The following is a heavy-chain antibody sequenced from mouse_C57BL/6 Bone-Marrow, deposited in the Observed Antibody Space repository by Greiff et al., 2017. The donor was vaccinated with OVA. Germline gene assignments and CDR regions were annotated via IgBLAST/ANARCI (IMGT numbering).Heavy chain of an antibody. Sequence: VQLQQSVAELVRPGASVTLSFTASFFHFNNTYMPCVKQRPYQGLYWIGRIDPANGNTTYAPKFQGKATITADASSNTAYLQLSSLTSEDTAIYYCARDGYYLWDYWGQGTSVTVSS. CDR1: FFHFNNTY. CDR3: ARDGYYLWDY. CDR2: IDPANGNT. D-gene: IGHD2-3*01. J-gene: IGHJ4*01. V-gene: IGHV14-3*01.